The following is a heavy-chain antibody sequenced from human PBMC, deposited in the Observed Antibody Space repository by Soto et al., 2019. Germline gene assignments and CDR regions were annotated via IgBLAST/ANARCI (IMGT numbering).Heavy chain of an antibody. V-gene: IGHV5-51*01. CDR2: IYPGDSDT. J-gene: IGHJ3*02. D-gene: IGHD2-2*01. CDR3: ARRNDSVGVPAAMFAFDS. CDR1: GYSFTSYW. Sequence: GESLKISCKGSGYSFTSYWIGWVRQMPGKGLEWMGIIYPGDSDTRYSPSFQGQVTISADKSISTAYLQWSSLKASDTAMYYCARRNDSVGVPAAMFAFDSWGQGTMVSV.